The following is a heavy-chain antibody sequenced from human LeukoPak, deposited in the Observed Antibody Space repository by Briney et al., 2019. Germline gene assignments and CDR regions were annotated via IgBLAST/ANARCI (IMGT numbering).Heavy chain of an antibody. CDR1: GYTFTSYY. Sequence: ASVKVSCKASGYTFTSYYMHWVRQAPGQGLEWMGIINPSGGSTSYAQKFQGRVTMTRDTSTSTVYMELSSLRSEDTAVYYCARDGAPSRGKENNWFDPWGQGTLVTVSS. V-gene: IGHV1-46*01. D-gene: IGHD4-23*01. J-gene: IGHJ5*02. CDR2: INPSGGST. CDR3: ARDGAPSRGKENNWFDP.